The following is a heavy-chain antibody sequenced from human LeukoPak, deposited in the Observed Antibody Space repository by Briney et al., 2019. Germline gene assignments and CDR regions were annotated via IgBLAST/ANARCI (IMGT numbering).Heavy chain of an antibody. V-gene: IGHV4-38-2*02. J-gene: IGHJ5*02. D-gene: IGHD3/OR15-3a*01. Sequence: PSETLSLTCTVSGYSISSGYYWGWIRQPPGKGLEWIGSIYHSGSTYYNPSLKSRVTISVDTSKNQFSLKLSSVTAADTAVYYCARDANMIYNWFDPWGQGTLVTVSS. CDR1: GYSISSGYY. CDR3: ARDANMIYNWFDP. CDR2: IYHSGST.